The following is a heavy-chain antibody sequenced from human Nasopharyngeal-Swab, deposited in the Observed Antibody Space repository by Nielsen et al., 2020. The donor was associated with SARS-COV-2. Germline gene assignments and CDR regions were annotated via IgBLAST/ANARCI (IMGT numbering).Heavy chain of an antibody. CDR2: IDSSSRSI. CDR1: GFTFSSYD. CDR3: ARVKGPGPDAFDI. J-gene: IGHJ3*02. Sequence: GESLKISCAASGFTFSSYDMSWVRQAPGKGLEWVSSIDSSSRSIFYADSVKGRFTISRDNSKNTLYLQMNSLRAGDTAVYYCARVKGPGPDAFDIWGQGTMVTVSS. V-gene: IGHV3-21*01.